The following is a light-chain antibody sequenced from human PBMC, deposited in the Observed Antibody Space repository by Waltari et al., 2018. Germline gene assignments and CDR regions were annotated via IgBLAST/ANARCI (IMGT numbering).Light chain of an antibody. CDR2: DAS. CDR3: QQYGGSPYT. J-gene: IGKJ2*01. Sequence: EIVLTQSQGPLSLSPGESATLSCRASQSVTSSSLAWFQQKRGRAPSLLIYDASTRATGIPDRFSGSGSGTDFTLTISRLEPEDFAVYYCQQYGGSPYTFGQGTKLEI. V-gene: IGKV3-20*01. CDR1: QSVTSSS.